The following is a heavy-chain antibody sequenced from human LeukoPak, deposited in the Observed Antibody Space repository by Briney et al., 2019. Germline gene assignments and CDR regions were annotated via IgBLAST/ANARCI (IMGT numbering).Heavy chain of an antibody. CDR3: ASRIAARLPSYYYYGMDV. D-gene: IGHD6-6*01. CDR1: GGSFSGYY. CDR2: INHSGST. J-gene: IGHJ6*02. Sequence: KPSETLSLTCAVYGGSFSGYYWSWIRQPPGKGLEWIGEINHSGSTNYNPSLKSRVTISVDTSKNQFSLKLSSVTAADTAVYYCASRIAARLPSYYYYGMDVWGQGTLVTVSS. V-gene: IGHV4-34*01.